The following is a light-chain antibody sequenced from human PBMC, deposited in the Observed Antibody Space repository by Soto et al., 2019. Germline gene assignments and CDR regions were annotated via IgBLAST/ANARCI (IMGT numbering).Light chain of an antibody. CDR2: AAS. CDR1: QSISNY. V-gene: IGKV1-39*01. J-gene: IGKJ3*01. CDR3: QQSYTTPRT. Sequence: DIQMTQSPSSLSASVGDRVTIACRASQSISNYLNWYQQKPGKAPQLLIYAASNLQSGVPSRFSGSGSGTDFILTISSLQPEDFATYYCQQSYTTPRTFGPGTKVDIK.